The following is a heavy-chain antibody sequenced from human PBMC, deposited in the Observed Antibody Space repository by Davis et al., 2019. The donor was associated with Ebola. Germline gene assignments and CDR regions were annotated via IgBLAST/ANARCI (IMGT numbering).Heavy chain of an antibody. Sequence: GESLKISCAASGFSFSGFWMSWVRQTPEKGLEWVAQTKQDGSETYYVDSVKGRFAVSSDNAERSTYLRMNSLRVEDTAVYYCARVVYSHGGRGLGVFDVWGQGTMVTVSS. CDR3: ARVVYSHGGRGLGVFDV. CDR2: TKQDGSET. J-gene: IGHJ3*01. V-gene: IGHV3-7*03. CDR1: GFSFSGFW. D-gene: IGHD2-21*01.